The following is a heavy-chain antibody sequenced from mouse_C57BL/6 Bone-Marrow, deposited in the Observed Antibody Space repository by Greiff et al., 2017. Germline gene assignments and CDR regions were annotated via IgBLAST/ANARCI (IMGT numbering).Heavy chain of an antibody. CDR2: IYPGDGET. CDR3: ARGRDYDGYYFDY. CDR1: GYAFSSYW. D-gene: IGHD2-4*01. J-gene: IGHJ2*01. Sequence: VQRVESGAELVKPGASVKISCKASGYAFSSYWMNWVKQRPGKGLEWIGQIYPGDGETNYNGKFKGKATLTADKSSSTAYMQLSSRTSEDSAVYFCARGRDYDGYYFDYWGQGTTLTVSS. V-gene: IGHV1-80*01.